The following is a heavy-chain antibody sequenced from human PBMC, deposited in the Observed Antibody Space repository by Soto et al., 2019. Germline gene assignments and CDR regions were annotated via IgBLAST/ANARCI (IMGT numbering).Heavy chain of an antibody. CDR1: GFTFSSYW. Sequence: PGGSLRLSCAASGFTFSSYWMHWVRQAPGKGLVWVSRINSDGSSTSYADSVKGRFTISRDNAKNTLYLQMNSLRAEDTAVYYCAIVRGVYCSSTSCYADGAFDIWGQGTMVTVSS. J-gene: IGHJ3*02. CDR2: INSDGSST. V-gene: IGHV3-74*01. CDR3: AIVRGVYCSSTSCYADGAFDI. D-gene: IGHD2-2*01.